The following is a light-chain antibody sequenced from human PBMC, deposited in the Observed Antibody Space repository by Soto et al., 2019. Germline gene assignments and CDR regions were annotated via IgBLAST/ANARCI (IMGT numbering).Light chain of an antibody. V-gene: IGKV3-15*01. CDR2: GAS. CDR1: LGISIN. Sequence: EIAVTQSPATLSVSPGEIVTLSCRASLGISINLAWYQQRPGQAPRLLIYGASTRATGVQARFSGSGSGTEFTLTIRSLQPEDFATYYCIQHNSYGTCGQGTKVDIK. CDR3: IQHNSYGT. J-gene: IGKJ1*01.